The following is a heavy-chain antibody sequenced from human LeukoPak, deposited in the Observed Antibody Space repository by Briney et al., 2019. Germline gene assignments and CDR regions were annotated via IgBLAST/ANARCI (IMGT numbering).Heavy chain of an antibody. CDR2: IYYSGST. Sequence: SETLSLTCTVSGGSISSSSYYWGWIRQPPGKGLEWIGTIYYSGSTYYNPSLKSRVTIPVDTSKNRFSLKLSSVTAADTAVYYCARSKGTYYYGSGSYYRVKYFDYWGQGTLVTVSS. V-gene: IGHV4-39*07. D-gene: IGHD3-10*01. J-gene: IGHJ4*02. CDR3: ARSKGTYYYGSGSYYRVKYFDY. CDR1: GGSISSSSYY.